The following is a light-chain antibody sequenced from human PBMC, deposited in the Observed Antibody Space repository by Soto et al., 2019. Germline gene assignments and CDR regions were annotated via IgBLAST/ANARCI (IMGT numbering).Light chain of an antibody. V-gene: IGKV3-11*01. J-gene: IGKJ1*01. CDR2: DAS. Sequence: EIVLTQSPATLSLSPGERATLSCRASQSVSGYLAWYQQKPGQAPRLLINDASNRATGTPARFSGSGSGTDFTLTISSIEPEDFAVYYCHQRSNGRKFGKGTKVEIK. CDR3: HQRSNGRK. CDR1: QSVSGY.